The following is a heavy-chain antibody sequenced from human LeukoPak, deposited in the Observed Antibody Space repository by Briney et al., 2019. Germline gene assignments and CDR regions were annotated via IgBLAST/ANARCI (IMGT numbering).Heavy chain of an antibody. J-gene: IGHJ5*02. D-gene: IGHD2-2*01. CDR3: ATSTLTENWFDP. CDR1: GGSISTSGYS. Sequence: MTSETLSLTCAVSGGSISTSGYSWSWIRQPPGKGLEWIGYFHHSGSTYYNPSHKSRVTISVDRSKNQFSLRLTAVTAADTAVYYCATSTLTENWFDPWGQGTLVTVSS. CDR2: FHHSGST. V-gene: IGHV4-30-2*01.